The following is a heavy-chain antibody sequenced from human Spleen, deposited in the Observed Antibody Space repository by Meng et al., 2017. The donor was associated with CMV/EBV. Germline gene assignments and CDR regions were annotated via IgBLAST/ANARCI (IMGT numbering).Heavy chain of an antibody. CDR2: ISSSGNIK. CDR1: GFTFSSYE. J-gene: IGHJ4*02. Sequence: GESLKISCAASGFTFSSYEMNWVRQAPGKGLEWVSYISSSGNIKYYADSVKGRFTISRDNAQNSLYLEMNSLRAEDTAVYFCARDNEPQYYCESSACAYWGQGALVTVSS. D-gene: IGHD3-22*01. V-gene: IGHV3-48*03. CDR3: ARDNEPQYYCESSACAY.